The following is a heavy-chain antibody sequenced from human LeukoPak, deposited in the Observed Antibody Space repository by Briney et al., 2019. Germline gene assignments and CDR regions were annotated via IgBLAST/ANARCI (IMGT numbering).Heavy chain of an antibody. CDR3: AKTMIVVASWSDY. CDR1: GFTFSSYA. D-gene: IGHD3-22*01. V-gene: IGHV3-23*01. J-gene: IGHJ4*02. CDR2: ISGSGSST. Sequence: GGSLRLSCAASGFTFSSYAMSWVRRAPGKGLEWVSAISGSGSSTYYADSVKGRFTISRDNSKNTLYLQMNSLRAEDTAVYYCAKTMIVVASWSDYWGQGTLVTVSS.